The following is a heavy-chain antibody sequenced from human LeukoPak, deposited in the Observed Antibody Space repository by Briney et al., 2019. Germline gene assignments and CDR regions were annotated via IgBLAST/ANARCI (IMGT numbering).Heavy chain of an antibody. CDR3: ARDYPWTGRYYFDY. Sequence: GGSLRLSCAASGFTFSSHSMNWVRQAPGKGLEWVSSISSSSSYIYYADSVKGRFTISRDNAKNSLYLQMNSLRAEDTAVYYCARDYPWTGRYYFDYWGQGTLVTVSS. D-gene: IGHD3/OR15-3a*01. CDR1: GFTFSSHS. V-gene: IGHV3-21*01. J-gene: IGHJ4*02. CDR2: ISSSSSYI.